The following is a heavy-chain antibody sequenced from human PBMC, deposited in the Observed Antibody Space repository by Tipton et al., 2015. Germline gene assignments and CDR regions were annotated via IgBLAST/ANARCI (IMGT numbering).Heavy chain of an antibody. D-gene: IGHD5-24*01. Sequence: PGLVKPSQTLSLTCAISGDSVSSNSAAWHWIRQSPSRGLEWLGNTYYRSKWYSDYAVSVKSRITINSDTSKNQFSLKLTSVTPEDTAVYYCARDLEHGMDVWGHGTTVTVSS. CDR3: ARDLEHGMDV. CDR1: GDSVSSNSAA. J-gene: IGHJ6*02. V-gene: IGHV6-1*01. CDR2: TYYRSKWYS.